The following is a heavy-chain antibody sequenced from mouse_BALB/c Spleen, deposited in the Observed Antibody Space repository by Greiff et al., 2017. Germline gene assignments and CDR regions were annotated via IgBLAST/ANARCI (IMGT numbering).Heavy chain of an antibody. CDR2: ISSGGSYT. J-gene: IGHJ3*01. D-gene: IGHD2-14*01. CDR1: GFTFSSYA. V-gene: IGHV5-9-3*01. CDR3: ARGGYRYDGLAY. Sequence: DVQLVESGGGLVKPGESLYLSCAASGFTFSSYAMSWVRQTPEKRLEWVATISSGGSYTYYPDRVKGRFTISRDNAKNTLYLQMSSLRSEDTAMYYCARGGYRYDGLAYWGQGTLVTVSA.